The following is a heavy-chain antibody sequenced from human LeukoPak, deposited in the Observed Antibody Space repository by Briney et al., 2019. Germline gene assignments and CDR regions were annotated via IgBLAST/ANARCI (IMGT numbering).Heavy chain of an antibody. CDR2: ISGSGGST. Sequence: ETLSLTCTVSGGSISSYYWSWIRQAPGKGLEWVSAISGSGGSTYYADSVKGRFTISRDNSKNTLYLQMNSLRAEDTAVYYCAKNYGDYEFDYWGQGTLVTVSS. CDR3: AKNYGDYEFDY. J-gene: IGHJ4*02. D-gene: IGHD4-17*01. V-gene: IGHV3-23*01. CDR1: GGSISSYY.